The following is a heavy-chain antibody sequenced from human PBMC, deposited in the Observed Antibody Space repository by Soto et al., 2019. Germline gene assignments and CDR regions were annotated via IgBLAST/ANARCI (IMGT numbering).Heavy chain of an antibody. J-gene: IGHJ5*01. CDR3: AKDSSRRRLDS. Sequence: GGSLRLSCAASGFTFSSYAMSWVRQAPGEGLEWVSAINGSGDSTYYADSVKGRFTISRDNSKNTLSLQMSSLRAGDTAVYYCAKDSSRRRLDSWGQGTLVTVSS. CDR1: GFTFSSYA. CDR2: INGSGDST. V-gene: IGHV3-23*01.